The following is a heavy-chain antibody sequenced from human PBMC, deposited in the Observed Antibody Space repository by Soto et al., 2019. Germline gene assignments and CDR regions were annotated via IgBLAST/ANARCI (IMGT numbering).Heavy chain of an antibody. D-gene: IGHD5-18*01. V-gene: IGHV4-34*01. Sequence: PSETLSLTCAVYGGSFSGYYWSWIRQPPGKGLEWIGEINHSGSTNYNPSLKSRVTISVDTSKNQFSLKLSSVTAADTAVYYCARGSEDINSYGYGLLNDYSGQGTLVTVSS. CDR1: GGSFSGYY. CDR2: INHSGST. J-gene: IGHJ4*02. CDR3: ARGSEDINSYGYGLLNDY.